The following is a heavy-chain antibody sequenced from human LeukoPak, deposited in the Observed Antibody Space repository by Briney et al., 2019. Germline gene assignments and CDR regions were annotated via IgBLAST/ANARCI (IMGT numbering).Heavy chain of an antibody. CDR3: AKMLLDYGDKENPDY. D-gene: IGHD4-17*01. J-gene: IGHJ4*02. Sequence: QHWGSLRLSCAASGFTFSSYWMSWVRQAPGKGLEWVSAISGSGGSTYYADSVKGRFTISRDNSKNTLYLQMNSLRAEDTAVYYCAKMLLDYGDKENPDYWGQGTLVTVSS. CDR1: GFTFSSYW. V-gene: IGHV3-23*01. CDR2: ISGSGGST.